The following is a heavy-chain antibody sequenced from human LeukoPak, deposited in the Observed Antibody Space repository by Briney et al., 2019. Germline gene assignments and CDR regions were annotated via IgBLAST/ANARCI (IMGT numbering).Heavy chain of an antibody. D-gene: IGHD3-22*01. Sequence: ETLSLTCTVSGGSISIYYWSWIRQPAGKGLEWIGRIYTSGSTNYNPSLNSRVTMSVDTSKNQFSLKLSSVTAADTAVYYCARDPSGHYYDTRDAFDIWGQGTMVTVSS. CDR3: ARDPSGHYYDTRDAFDI. CDR2: IYTSGST. J-gene: IGHJ3*02. CDR1: GGSISIYY. V-gene: IGHV4-4*07.